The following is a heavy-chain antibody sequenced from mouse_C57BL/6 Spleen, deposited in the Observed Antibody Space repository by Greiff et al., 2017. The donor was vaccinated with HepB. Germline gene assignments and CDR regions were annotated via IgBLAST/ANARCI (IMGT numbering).Heavy chain of an antibody. D-gene: IGHD4-1*01. CDR2: ISSGSSTI. CDR1: GFTFSDYG. V-gene: IGHV5-17*01. Sequence: EVMLVESGGGLVKPGGSLKLSCAASGFTFSDYGMHWVRQAPEKGLEWVAYISSGSSTIYYADTVKGRFTIPRDNAKNTLFLQMTSLRSEDTAMYYCASNWYFDYWGQGTTLTVSS. J-gene: IGHJ2*01. CDR3: ASNWYFDY.